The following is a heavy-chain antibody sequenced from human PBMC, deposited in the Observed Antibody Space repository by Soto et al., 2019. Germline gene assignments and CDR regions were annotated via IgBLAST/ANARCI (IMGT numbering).Heavy chain of an antibody. D-gene: IGHD3-22*01. CDR1: GGSFSGYY. CDR2: IGHSGSA. J-gene: IGHJ3*02. Sequence: SETLSLTCAVYGGSFSGYYLTWIRQPPGKGLEWVGEIGHSGSATYNPSLKSRVTISVDTSNNQFSLRLSSVTAADTAVYYCAGDPYYYDSSGYYRAFDIWGQGTMVTVS. CDR3: AGDPYYYDSSGYYRAFDI. V-gene: IGHV4-34*01.